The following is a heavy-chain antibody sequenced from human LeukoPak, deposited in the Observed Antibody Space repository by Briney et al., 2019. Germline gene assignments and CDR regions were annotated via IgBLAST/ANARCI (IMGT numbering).Heavy chain of an antibody. CDR2: ISHDGSVK. CDR3: AKGYYDSGP. J-gene: IGHJ5*02. D-gene: IGHD3-22*01. CDR1: GVAFNHFG. V-gene: IGHV3-30*18. Sequence: GGSLRLSCAASGVAFNHFGMHWVRQAPGKGLESVAVISHDGSVKYYVDSVEGRFTISRDNSKNTLYLQMHSLRAEDTAVYYCAKGYYDSGPWGQGTLVTVSS.